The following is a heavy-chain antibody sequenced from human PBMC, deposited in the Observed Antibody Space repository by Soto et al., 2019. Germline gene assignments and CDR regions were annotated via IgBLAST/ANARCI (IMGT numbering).Heavy chain of an antibody. CDR1: GGSFSGYY. Sequence: SETLSLTCAVYGGSFSGYYWSWIRQPPGKGLEWIGEINHSGSTNYNPSLKSRVTISVDTSKNQFSLKLSSVTAADTAVYYCARRGMVRGVIYYYYYYGMDVWGQGTTVTVSS. D-gene: IGHD3-10*01. V-gene: IGHV4-34*01. CDR2: INHSGST. CDR3: ARRGMVRGVIYYYYYYGMDV. J-gene: IGHJ6*02.